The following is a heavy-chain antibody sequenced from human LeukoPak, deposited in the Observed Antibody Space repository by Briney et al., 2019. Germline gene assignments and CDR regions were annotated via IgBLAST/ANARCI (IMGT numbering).Heavy chain of an antibody. CDR2: IYAHGGTT. V-gene: IGHV3-23*01. J-gene: IGHJ4*02. CDR3: AKDSVPDGYNSLDY. D-gene: IGHD5-24*01. Sequence: GGSLRLSCEASGFRFSGFAMNWVRQFPGKGLEWVSLIYAHGGTTFYADSVKGRFTISRDNSKDTLYLQMSSLRVEDTAVYYCAKDSVPDGYNSLDYWGQGISVTVSS. CDR1: GFRFSGFA.